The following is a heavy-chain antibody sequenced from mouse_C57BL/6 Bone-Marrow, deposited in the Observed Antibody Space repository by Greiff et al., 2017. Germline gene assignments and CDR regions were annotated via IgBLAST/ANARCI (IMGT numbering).Heavy chain of an antibody. V-gene: IGHV1-50*01. D-gene: IGHD2-4*01. CDR1: GYTFTSYW. J-gene: IGHJ1*03. Sequence: VQLQQPGAELVKPGASVKLSCKASGYTFTSYWMQWVKQRPGQGLEWIGEIDPSDSYTNYNQKFKGKATLTVDTSSSTAYMQLSSLTSEDSAVYYCVYYDYDEKYFDVWGTGTTVTVSS. CDR2: IDPSDSYT. CDR3: VYYDYDEKYFDV.